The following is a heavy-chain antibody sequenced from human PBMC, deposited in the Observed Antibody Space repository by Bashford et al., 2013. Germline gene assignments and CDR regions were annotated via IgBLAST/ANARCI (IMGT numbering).Heavy chain of an antibody. CDR1: GFTLSTYW. Sequence: GGPLRLSCAASGFTLSTYWMSWVRQAPGKGLEWVANINQDGSGKYYVDSVKGRFTISKDNAKNSLFLQLNSLRAEDTAVYYCAREYYSNYDYWGQGTLVTVSS. CDR2: INQDGSGK. D-gene: IGHD4-11*01. J-gene: IGHJ4*02. CDR3: AREYYSNYDY. V-gene: IGHV3-7*01.